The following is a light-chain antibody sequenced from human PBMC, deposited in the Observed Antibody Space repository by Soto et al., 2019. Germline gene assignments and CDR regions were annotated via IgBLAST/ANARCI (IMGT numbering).Light chain of an antibody. V-gene: IGKV3-11*01. CDR2: GAF. CDR3: QQRNILPPVT. J-gene: IGKJ5*01. CDR1: PSVPNY. Sequence: EIVLTQSPATLSLSPGERATLSCRASPSVPNYLAWYQQKPGQAPRLLIYGAFNRATGIPARFSGSGSGADFTLTISSLEPEDFAVYYCQQRNILPPVTFGQGTRLEIK.